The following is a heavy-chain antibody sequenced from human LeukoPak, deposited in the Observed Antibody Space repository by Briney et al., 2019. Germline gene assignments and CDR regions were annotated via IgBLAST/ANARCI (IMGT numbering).Heavy chain of an antibody. CDR3: ARDCGNTSCRIY. Sequence: KPGGSLRLSCVASGFPFSDYYMSWMRQAPGKGLEWVSAISDSSSYRNSADSVKGRFSISRDNSKNSLFLQMDNVRVDDTAVYYCARDCGNTSCRIYWGQGVLVTVSS. D-gene: IGHD2-2*01. J-gene: IGHJ4*02. CDR2: ISDSSSYR. V-gene: IGHV3-11*06. CDR1: GFPFSDYY.